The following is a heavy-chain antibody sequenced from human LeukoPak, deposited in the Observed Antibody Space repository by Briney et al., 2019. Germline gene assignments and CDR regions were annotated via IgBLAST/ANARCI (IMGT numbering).Heavy chain of an antibody. J-gene: IGHJ4*02. V-gene: IGHV3-33*01. CDR3: ARGSSSVTLPGD. Sequence: GRSLRLSCAASGFTFSTYAMHWVRQAPGKGLEWVAVIWYDGNNKYYADSVKGRFTISRDNSENTLYLQMNSLRVEDTAVYYCARGSSSVTLPGDWGQGTLVTVSS. D-gene: IGHD2-2*01. CDR2: IWYDGNNK. CDR1: GFTFSTYA.